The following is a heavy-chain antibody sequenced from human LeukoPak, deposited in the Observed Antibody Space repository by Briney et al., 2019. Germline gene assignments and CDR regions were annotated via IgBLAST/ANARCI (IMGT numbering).Heavy chain of an antibody. Sequence: PSETLSLTCAVYGGSFSGHYCSWIRQPPGKGLEWIGEINHSGSTNYNPSLKSRVTISLDTSKNQFSLKLSSVTAADAAVYYCARTSRRGWFAFDYWGQGTLVTVSS. V-gene: IGHV4-34*01. CDR1: GGSFSGHY. D-gene: IGHD3-10*01. CDR3: ARTSRRGWFAFDY. CDR2: INHSGST. J-gene: IGHJ4*02.